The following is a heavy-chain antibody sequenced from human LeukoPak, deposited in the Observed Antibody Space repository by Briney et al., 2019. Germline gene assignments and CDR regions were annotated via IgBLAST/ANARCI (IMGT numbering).Heavy chain of an antibody. Sequence: PSETLSLTCAVYGGSFSGYYWSWIRQPPGKGLEWIGEINHSGSTNYNPSLKSRVTISVDTSKNQFSLKLSSVTAADTAVYYCARDKSVGGWYEGDAFDIWGQGTMVTVSS. J-gene: IGHJ3*02. V-gene: IGHV4-34*01. CDR2: INHSGST. CDR3: ARDKSVGGWYEGDAFDI. D-gene: IGHD6-19*01. CDR1: GGSFSGYY.